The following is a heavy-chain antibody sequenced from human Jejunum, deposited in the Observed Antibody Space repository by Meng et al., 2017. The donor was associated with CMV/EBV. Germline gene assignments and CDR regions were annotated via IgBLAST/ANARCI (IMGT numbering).Heavy chain of an antibody. D-gene: IGHD2-2*03. Sequence: FPFSYYSMTWVRQPPGKGLEWVSSISNSGSYVYYADSVKGRFTISRDNSKNSLSLQMNSLRAEDTAVYYCARDIGDCVSTTCYYFDSWGQGALVTVSS. CDR3: ARDIGDCVSTTCYYFDS. CDR1: FPFSYYS. CDR2: ISNSGSYV. J-gene: IGHJ4*02. V-gene: IGHV3-21*01.